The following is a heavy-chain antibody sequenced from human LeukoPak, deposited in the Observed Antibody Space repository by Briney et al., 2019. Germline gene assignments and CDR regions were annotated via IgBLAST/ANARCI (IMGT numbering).Heavy chain of an antibody. CDR3: ARDGDYDFWSGYWFDP. V-gene: IGHV3-21*01. D-gene: IGHD3-3*01. J-gene: IGHJ5*02. CDR1: GFTFRNYA. Sequence: GGSLRLSCAGSGFTFRNYAMSWVRQAPGKGLEWVSAITGSGGDTFHADSVKGRFTISRDNAKNSLYLQMNSLRAEDTAVYYCARDGDYDFWSGYWFDPWGQGTLVTVSS. CDR2: ITGSGGDT.